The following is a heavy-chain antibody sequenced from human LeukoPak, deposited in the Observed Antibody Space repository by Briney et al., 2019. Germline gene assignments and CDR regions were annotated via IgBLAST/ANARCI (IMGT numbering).Heavy chain of an antibody. D-gene: IGHD5-18*01. V-gene: IGHV4-39*02. CDR2: IFYTGST. Sequence: SETPSLTCTVSGDSIRSSSYYWGWIRQPPGKGLEGIGSIFYTGSTYYNPSLKRRVTISVDTSKNQFSLNLSSVTAAATAVYYCARDLDTAMALIDYWGQGTLVTVSS. J-gene: IGHJ4*02. CDR3: ARDLDTAMALIDY. CDR1: GDSIRSSSYY.